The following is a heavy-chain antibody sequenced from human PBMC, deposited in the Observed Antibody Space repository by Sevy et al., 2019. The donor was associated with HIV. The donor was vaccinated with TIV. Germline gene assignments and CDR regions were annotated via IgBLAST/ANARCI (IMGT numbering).Heavy chain of an antibody. CDR3: ARPQYGGSHLLFDY. V-gene: IGHV4-39*01. D-gene: IGHD5-12*01. CDR2: IYYSGGT. J-gene: IGHJ4*02. Sequence: SETLSLTCTVSGDSISNGDYYWGWIRQPPGKGPEWIGSIYYSGGTYYNPSLMSRVTISVYTSRNQFSLKLSSVTAADTAVYYCARPQYGGSHLLFDYWGQGTLVTVSS. CDR1: GDSISNGDYY.